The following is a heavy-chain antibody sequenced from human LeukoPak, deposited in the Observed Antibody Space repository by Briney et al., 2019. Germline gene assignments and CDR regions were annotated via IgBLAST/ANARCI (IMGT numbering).Heavy chain of an antibody. CDR3: ARVVEVAVDY. Sequence: SETLSLTCTVSGGSISSYYWSWIRQPPGKGLEWIGYIYYSGSTNYNPSLKSRVTISVDTSKNQFSLKLSSVTAADTAVYYCARVVEVAVDYWGQGTLVTVSS. V-gene: IGHV4-59*01. CDR1: GGSISSYY. D-gene: IGHD2-15*01. CDR2: IYYSGST. J-gene: IGHJ4*02.